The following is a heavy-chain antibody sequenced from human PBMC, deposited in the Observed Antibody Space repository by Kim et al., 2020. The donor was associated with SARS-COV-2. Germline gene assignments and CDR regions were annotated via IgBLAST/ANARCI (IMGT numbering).Heavy chain of an antibody. J-gene: IGHJ4*02. CDR1: GFTFSSFW. CDR2: IKQDGSDG. V-gene: IGHV3-7*03. CDR3: ARGDDSCGDY. D-gene: IGHD2-2*01. Sequence: GGSLRLSCVGSGFTFSSFWMSWVRQAPGKGLEWVANIKQDGSDGYYLDSVNGRFTISKDNANNSLYLQMNNLRAEDSALYYCARGDDSCGDYWGQGTLVTVSS.